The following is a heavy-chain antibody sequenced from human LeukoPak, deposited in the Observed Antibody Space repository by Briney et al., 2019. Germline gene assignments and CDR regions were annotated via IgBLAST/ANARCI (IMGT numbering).Heavy chain of an antibody. J-gene: IGHJ2*01. CDR3: ARHLASCGGASYARYFDL. D-gene: IGHD2-21*02. CDR2: IYYSGST. Sequence: SETLSLTCTVSGGSISSRTYYWGWIRQPPGKGLEWIGSIYYSGSTYYNPSLKSRVTISGDTSKNHFSLKLSSVTAADTAVYYCARHLASCGGASYARYFDLWGRGTLVTVSS. CDR1: GGSISSRTYY. V-gene: IGHV4-39*01.